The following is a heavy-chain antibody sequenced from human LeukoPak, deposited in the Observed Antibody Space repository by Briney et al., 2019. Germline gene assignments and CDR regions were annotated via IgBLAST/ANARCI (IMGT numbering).Heavy chain of an antibody. D-gene: IGHD6-6*01. V-gene: IGHV4-30-2*01. CDR1: GGSISSGGYY. CDR2: IYHSGST. Sequence: PSLTLSLTCTVSGGSISSGGYYWSWIWQPPGKGLEWIGYIYHSGSTYYNPSLKSRVTISVDRSKNQFSLKLSSVTAADTAVYYCARPSEEYSSSYFDYWGQGTLVTVSS. CDR3: ARPSEEYSSSYFDY. J-gene: IGHJ4*02.